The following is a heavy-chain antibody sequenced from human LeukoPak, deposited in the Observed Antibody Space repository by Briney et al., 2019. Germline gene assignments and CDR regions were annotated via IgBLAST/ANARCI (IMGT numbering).Heavy chain of an antibody. D-gene: IGHD3-10*01. J-gene: IGHJ3*02. CDR2: INPNSGGT. CDR1: GYTFTGYY. Sequence: ASVKVSCKASGYTFTGYYMHWVRQALGQGLEWMGWINPNSGGTNYAQKFQGRVTMARDTSISTAYMELSRLRSDDTAVYYCARDLWFGESDPPDAFDIWGQGTMVTVSS. V-gene: IGHV1-2*02. CDR3: ARDLWFGESDPPDAFDI.